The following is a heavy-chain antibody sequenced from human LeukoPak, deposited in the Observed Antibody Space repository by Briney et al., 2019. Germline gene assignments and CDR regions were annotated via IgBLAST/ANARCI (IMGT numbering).Heavy chain of an antibody. CDR1: GFTFSDYY. D-gene: IGHD3-10*01. Sequence: GGSLRLSCAASGFTFSDYYMSWIRQAPGKGLEWVSYISSSGSTIYYADSVKGRFTISRDNAKNSLYLQMNSLRAEDTAVYYCARVSWFGEFLLDYWGQGTLVTVPS. J-gene: IGHJ4*02. V-gene: IGHV3-11*04. CDR3: ARVSWFGEFLLDY. CDR2: ISSSGSTI.